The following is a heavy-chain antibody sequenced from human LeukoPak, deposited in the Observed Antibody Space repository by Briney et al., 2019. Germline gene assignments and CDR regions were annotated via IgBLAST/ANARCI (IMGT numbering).Heavy chain of an antibody. CDR1: GYTFTGYY. Sequence: EAPVKVSCKASGYTFTGYYMHWVRQAPGQGLEWMGWINPNSGGTNYAQKFQGRVTMTRDTSISTAYMELSRLRSDDTAVYYCARDLGYSEPYYFDYWGQGTLVTVSS. V-gene: IGHV1-2*02. J-gene: IGHJ4*02. CDR2: INPNSGGT. CDR3: ARDLGYSEPYYFDY. D-gene: IGHD5-18*01.